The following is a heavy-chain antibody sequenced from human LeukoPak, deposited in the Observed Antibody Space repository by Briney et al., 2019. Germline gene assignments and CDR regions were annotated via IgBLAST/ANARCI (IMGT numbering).Heavy chain of an antibody. CDR3: ARGGGYSYGSFDY. CDR2: ITGSGGNT. V-gene: IGHV3-23*01. D-gene: IGHD5-18*01. CDR1: GFTFSNYG. J-gene: IGHJ4*02. Sequence: RSGGSLRLSCAASGFTFSNYGMNWVRQAPGKGLEWVSGITGSGGNTYYADSVKGRFTISRDNAKNTLYLQMNSLRAEDTAVYYCARGGGYSYGSFDYWGQGTLVTVSS.